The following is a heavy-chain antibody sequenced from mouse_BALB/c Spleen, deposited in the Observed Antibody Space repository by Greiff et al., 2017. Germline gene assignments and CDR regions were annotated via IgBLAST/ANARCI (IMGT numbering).Heavy chain of an antibody. CDR1: GFTFTDYY. CDR2: IRNKANGYTT. CDR3: ARDPLYWYFDV. V-gene: IGHV7-3*02. J-gene: IGHJ1*01. Sequence: EVQLVESRGGLVQPGGSLRLSCATSGFTFTDYYMSWVRQPPGKALEWLGFIRNKANGYTTEYSASVKGRFTISRDNSQSILYLQMNTLRAEDSATYYCARDPLYWYFDVWGAGTTVTVSS.